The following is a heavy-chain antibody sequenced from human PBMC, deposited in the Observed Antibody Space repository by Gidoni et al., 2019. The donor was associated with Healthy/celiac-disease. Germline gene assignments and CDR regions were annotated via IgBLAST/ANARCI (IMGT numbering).Heavy chain of an antibody. J-gene: IGHJ6*02. CDR2: IDYSGST. CDR1: GGSISSYY. Sequence: QVQPQESGPGPVKPSETLSLTSTVSGGSISSYYCCWIRQPPGKGLEWIGYIDYSGSTNYNPSRKSRVTISVDTTKNQFSLKLSSVTAADTAVYYCARGAYGDYLLGMDVWGQGTTVTVSS. CDR3: ARGAYGDYLLGMDV. V-gene: IGHV4-59*01. D-gene: IGHD4-17*01.